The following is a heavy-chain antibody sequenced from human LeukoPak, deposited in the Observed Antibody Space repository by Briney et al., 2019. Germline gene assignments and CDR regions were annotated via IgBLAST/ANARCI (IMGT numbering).Heavy chain of an antibody. Sequence: KESGPTLVQPTQTLTLTCTFSGFSLSTTGVGVSWVRQPPGKALEWLALIYWDDDKRYWPSLKSRLTITKDTSKNQVLPTVTNMDPVDTGTYYCAHDRSRWVNDAFDIWGQGTLVTVSS. D-gene: IGHD3-22*01. J-gene: IGHJ3*02. CDR1: GFSLSTTGVG. V-gene: IGHV2-5*02. CDR3: AHDRSRWVNDAFDI. CDR2: IYWDDDK.